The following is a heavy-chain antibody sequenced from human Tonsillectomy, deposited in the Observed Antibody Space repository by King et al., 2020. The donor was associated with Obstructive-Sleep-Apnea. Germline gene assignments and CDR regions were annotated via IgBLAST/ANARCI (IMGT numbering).Heavy chain of an antibody. D-gene: IGHD3-10*01. CDR1: GGSISSYY. Sequence: VQLQESGPGLVKPSETLSLTCTVSGGSISSYYWSWIRQPPGKGLEWIGYIYYSGSTSYNPSLKSRVTISVDTSKNQFSLKLSSVTAADTAVYYCASTYGSGSYYSDYYYYYGMDVWGQGTTVTVSS. V-gene: IGHV4-59*01. CDR3: ASTYGSGSYYSDYYYYYGMDV. CDR2: IYYSGST. J-gene: IGHJ6*02.